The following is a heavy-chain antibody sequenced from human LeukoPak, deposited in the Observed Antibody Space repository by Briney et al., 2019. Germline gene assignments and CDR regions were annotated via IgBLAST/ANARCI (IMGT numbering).Heavy chain of an antibody. V-gene: IGHV4-34*12. J-gene: IGHJ5*02. D-gene: IGHD3-10*01. CDR1: GGSFSGYY. Sequence: SGTLSLTCVVYGGSFSGYYWSWIRQSPGKGLEWIGEIIHRGSTNYNPSLKRRVTISLDTSKNQFSLKLSSVTAADTAVYYCAKSLCGSGSYYNWFDPWGQGTLVTVSS. CDR3: AKSLCGSGSYYNWFDP. CDR2: IIHRGST.